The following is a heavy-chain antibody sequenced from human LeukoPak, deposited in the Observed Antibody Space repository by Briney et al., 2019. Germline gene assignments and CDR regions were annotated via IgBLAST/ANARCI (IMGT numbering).Heavy chain of an antibody. CDR3: ARRISGWSRTQSMRFDP. Sequence: YYSGSTYYNPSLKSRVTISVDTSKNQFSLKLSSVTAADMAVYYCARRISGWSRTQSMRFDPWGQGTLVTVSS. V-gene: IGHV4-39*01. CDR2: YYSGST. D-gene: IGHD6-19*01. J-gene: IGHJ5*02.